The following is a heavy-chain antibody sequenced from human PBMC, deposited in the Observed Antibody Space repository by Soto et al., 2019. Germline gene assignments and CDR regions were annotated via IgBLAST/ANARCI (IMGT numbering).Heavy chain of an antibody. J-gene: IGHJ3*02. Sequence: KASETLSLTCTVSGGSISSYYWSWIRQPPGKGLEWIGYIYYSGSTNYNPSLKSRVTISVDTSKNQFSLKLSSVTAADTAVYYCARERRDYDYVWGSYRASAFDIWGQGTMVTVSS. D-gene: IGHD3-16*02. CDR3: ARERRDYDYVWGSYRASAFDI. CDR2: IYYSGST. V-gene: IGHV4-59*01. CDR1: GGSISSYY.